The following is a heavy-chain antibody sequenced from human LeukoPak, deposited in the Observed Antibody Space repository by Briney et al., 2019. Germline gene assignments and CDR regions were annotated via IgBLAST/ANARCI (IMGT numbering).Heavy chain of an antibody. Sequence: SETLSLTCTVSGGSISSSSYYWGWIRQPPGKGLEWIGSIYYSGSTYCNPSLKSRVTISVDTSKNQFSLKLSSVTAADTAVYYCARDPIKGAVAGQHYWYFDLWGRGTLVTVSS. V-gene: IGHV4-39*07. CDR1: GGSISSSSYY. CDR3: ARDPIKGAVAGQHYWYFDL. CDR2: IYYSGST. J-gene: IGHJ2*01. D-gene: IGHD6-19*01.